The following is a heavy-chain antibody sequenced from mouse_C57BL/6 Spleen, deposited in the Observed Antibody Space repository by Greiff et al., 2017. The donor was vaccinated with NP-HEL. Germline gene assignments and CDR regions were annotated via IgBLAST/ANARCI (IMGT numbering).Heavy chain of an antibody. CDR3: ARHERDYDWFAY. CDR2: FYPGSGSI. CDR1: GYTFTEYT. Sequence: QVQLQQSGAELVKPGASVKLSCKASGYTFTEYTIHWVKQRSGQGLEWIGWFYPGSGSIKYNEKFKDKATLTADKSSSTVYVELSRLTSEDSAVYFCARHERDYDWFAYWGQGTLVTVSA. J-gene: IGHJ3*01. D-gene: IGHD2-4*01. V-gene: IGHV1-62-2*01.